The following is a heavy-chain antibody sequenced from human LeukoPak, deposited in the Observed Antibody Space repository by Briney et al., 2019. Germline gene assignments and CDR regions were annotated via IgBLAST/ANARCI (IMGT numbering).Heavy chain of an antibody. CDR1: GLTVSSNY. V-gene: IGHV3-53*01. Sequence: GGSLRLSCAASGLTVSSNYMTWVRQAPGKGLEWVSVIYSGGTTYYADSVKGRFTVSRDNSKNTLYLQMNSLRAEDTAVYYCARDLVGTIDYWGQGTLVTVSS. J-gene: IGHJ4*02. CDR3: ARDLVGTIDY. D-gene: IGHD1-14*01. CDR2: IYSGGTT.